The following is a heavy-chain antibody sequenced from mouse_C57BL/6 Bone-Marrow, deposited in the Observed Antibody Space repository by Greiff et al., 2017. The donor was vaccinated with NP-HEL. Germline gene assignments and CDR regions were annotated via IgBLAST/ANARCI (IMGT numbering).Heavy chain of an antibody. J-gene: IGHJ4*01. Sequence: VKLMESDAELVKPGASVKISCKVSGYTFTDHTIHWMKQRPEQGLEWIGYIYPRDGSTKYNEKFKGKATLTADKSSSTAYMQLNSLTSEDSAVYFCAREGDYCYYYAMDYWGQGTSVTVSS. CDR2: IYPRDGST. D-gene: IGHD2-13*01. V-gene: IGHV1-78*01. CDR3: AREGDYCYYYAMDY. CDR1: GYTFTDHT.